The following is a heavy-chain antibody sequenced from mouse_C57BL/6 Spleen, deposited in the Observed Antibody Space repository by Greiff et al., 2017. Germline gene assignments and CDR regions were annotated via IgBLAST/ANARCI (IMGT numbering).Heavy chain of an antibody. V-gene: IGHV1-55*01. CDR1: GYTFTSYW. Sequence: QVQLQQPGAELVKPGASVKMSCKASGYTFTSYWITWVKQRPGQGLEWIGDIYPGSGSTNYNEKFKSKATLTVDTSSSTAYMQLSSLTSEDSAVYYCAREGRWLLLYYFDYWGTGTTLTVSS. CDR3: AREGRWLLLYYFDY. CDR2: IYPGSGST. J-gene: IGHJ2*01. D-gene: IGHD2-3*01.